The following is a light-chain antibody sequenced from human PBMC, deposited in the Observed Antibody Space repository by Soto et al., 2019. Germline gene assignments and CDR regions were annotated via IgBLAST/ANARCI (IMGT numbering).Light chain of an antibody. CDR1: QDINVY. CDR3: QQYNYYPWT. Sequence: DIPMTQSPSSLSASVGDRVTITCRASQDINVYIAWFQQKPGKAPKSLIYAASTLQSGVPSRFSGRGSRTDFTLTISSLQPEDSGTYYCQQYNYYPWTFGQGTKVEIK. J-gene: IGKJ1*01. V-gene: IGKV1-16*01. CDR2: AAS.